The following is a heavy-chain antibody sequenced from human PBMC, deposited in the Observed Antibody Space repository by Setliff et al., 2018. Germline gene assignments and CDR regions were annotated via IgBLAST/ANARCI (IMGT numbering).Heavy chain of an antibody. CDR1: GYTLTSYG. J-gene: IGHJ6*01. CDR2: ISAYNENT. Sequence: ASVKVSCKTSGYTLTSYGISWVRQAPGQGLEWMGWISAYNENTKYGQNFQGRVTMTTDTSTSTAYMELRSLRSDDTAVYYCARERIYDGLNYNGMDVWGQGTTVTVSS. V-gene: IGHV1-18*01. D-gene: IGHD3-3*01. CDR3: ARERIYDGLNYNGMDV.